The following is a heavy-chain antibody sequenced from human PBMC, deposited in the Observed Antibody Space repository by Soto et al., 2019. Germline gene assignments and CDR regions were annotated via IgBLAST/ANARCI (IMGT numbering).Heavy chain of an antibody. CDR1: GGSISSYY. J-gene: IGHJ6*02. Sequence: SETLSLICTVSGGSISSYYWSWIRQPAGKGLEWIGRIYTSGSTNYNPSLKSRVTMSVDTSKNQFSLKLSSVTAADTAVYYCARDRIADDYYYYYGMDVWGQGTTVTVSS. D-gene: IGHD6-13*01. V-gene: IGHV4-4*07. CDR2: IYTSGST. CDR3: ARDRIADDYYYYYGMDV.